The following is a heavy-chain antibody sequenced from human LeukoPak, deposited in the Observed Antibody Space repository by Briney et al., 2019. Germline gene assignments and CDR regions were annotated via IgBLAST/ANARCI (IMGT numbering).Heavy chain of an antibody. Sequence: ASVKVSCKASGYTFTSYGISWVRQAPGQGLEWTGWISAYNGNTNYAQKLQGRVTMTTDTSTSTAYMELRSLRSDDTAVYYCARDVLRFLEWPLADYWGQGTLVTVSS. V-gene: IGHV1-18*01. CDR3: ARDVLRFLEWPLADY. CDR1: GYTFTSYG. CDR2: ISAYNGNT. D-gene: IGHD3-3*01. J-gene: IGHJ4*02.